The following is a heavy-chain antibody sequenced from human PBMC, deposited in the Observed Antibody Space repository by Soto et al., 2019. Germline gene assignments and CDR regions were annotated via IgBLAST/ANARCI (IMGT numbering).Heavy chain of an antibody. J-gene: IGHJ6*02. CDR3: TTDNRDYDFWSGPPTPYGMDV. CDR2: FKSKTDGGTT. D-gene: IGHD3-3*01. CDR1: GFTFSNAW. Sequence: GGSLRLSCAASGFTFSNAWMNWVRQAPGKGLEWVGRFKSKTDGGTTDYAAPVKGRFTISRDDSKNTLYLQMNSLKTEDTAVYYCTTDNRDYDFWSGPPTPYGMDVWGQGTTVTVSS. V-gene: IGHV3-15*07.